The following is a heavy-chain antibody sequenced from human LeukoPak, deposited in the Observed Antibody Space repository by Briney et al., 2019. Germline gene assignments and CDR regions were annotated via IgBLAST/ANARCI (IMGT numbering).Heavy chain of an antibody. V-gene: IGHV4-61*01. CDR1: GGSVSSGSYY. CDR3: ARVGGTNYYYYGMDV. CDR2: IYYSGST. D-gene: IGHD1-1*01. Sequence: SETLSLTCTVSGGSVSSGSYYWSWIRQPPGKGLEWIGYIYYSGSTNYNPSLKGRVTISVDTSKSQFSLKLSSVTAADTAVYYCARVGGTNYYYYGMDVWGQGTTVTVSS. J-gene: IGHJ6*02.